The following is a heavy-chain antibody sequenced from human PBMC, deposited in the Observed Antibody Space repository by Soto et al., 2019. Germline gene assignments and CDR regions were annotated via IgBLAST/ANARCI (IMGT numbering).Heavy chain of an antibody. CDR3: ATHITNFRYYYYARDV. V-gene: IGHV5-51*01. Sequence: ESLKMSFKGWGYTFTDYWIGSVRQLPGKGLEWMGIIYPCDSYTRYSPSFQGHVTITVDKSTSTAYLQWNTLKASDTAMSYCATHITNFRYYYYARDVSRQGTTVSVSS. CDR2: IYPCDSYT. D-gene: IGHD2-8*01. J-gene: IGHJ6*02. CDR1: GYTFTDYW.